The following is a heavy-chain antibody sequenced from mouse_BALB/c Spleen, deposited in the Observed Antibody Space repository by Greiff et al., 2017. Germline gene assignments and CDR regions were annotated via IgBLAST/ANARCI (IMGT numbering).Heavy chain of an antibody. CDR3: ARGGDTNYYYAMDY. D-gene: IGHD2-5*01. CDR1: GYTFTSYV. CDR2: INPYNDGT. Sequence: VQLQQSGPELVKPGASVKMSCKASGYTFTSYVMHWVKQKPGQGLEWIGYINPYNDGTKYNEKFKGKATLTSDKSSSTAYMELSSLTSEDSAVYYCARGGDTNYYYAMDYWGQGTSVTVSS. J-gene: IGHJ4*01. V-gene: IGHV1-14*01.